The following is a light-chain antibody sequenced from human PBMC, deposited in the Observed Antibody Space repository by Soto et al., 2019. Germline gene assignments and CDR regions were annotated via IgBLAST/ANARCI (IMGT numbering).Light chain of an antibody. Sequence: QSALTQPASVSGSPGQSITISCTGTSSDVGGYKFVSWYQQHPGKAPKLMIYEVSNRPSGVSNRLSGSKSGNTASLTISGPQAEDEADYYCSSYTSSSTLFGTGTKLTVL. V-gene: IGLV2-14*01. CDR3: SSYTSSSTL. J-gene: IGLJ1*01. CDR1: SSDVGGYKF. CDR2: EVS.